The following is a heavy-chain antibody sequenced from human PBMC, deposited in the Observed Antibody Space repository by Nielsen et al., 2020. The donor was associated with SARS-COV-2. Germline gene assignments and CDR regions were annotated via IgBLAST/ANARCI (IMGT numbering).Heavy chain of an antibody. Sequence: GGSLRLSCAASGFTFSSYSMNWVRQAPGKGLEWVSSISSSSSYIYYADSVKGRFTISRDNAKNSLYLQMNSLRAEDTAVYYCARDPSWDYVWGSYRSYYFDYWGQGTLVTVSS. CDR2: ISSSSSYI. CDR1: GFTFSSYS. J-gene: IGHJ4*02. D-gene: IGHD3-16*02. V-gene: IGHV3-21*01. CDR3: ARDPSWDYVWGSYRSYYFDY.